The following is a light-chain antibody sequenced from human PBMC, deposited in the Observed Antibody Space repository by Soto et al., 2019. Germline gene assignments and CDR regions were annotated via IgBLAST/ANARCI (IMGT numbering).Light chain of an antibody. CDR3: QQYGSSGT. J-gene: IGKJ1*01. CDR2: GAS. V-gene: IGKV3-20*01. CDR1: QSVSNNY. Sequence: EVVLTQSPATLSLSPGARDTLSCRASQSVSNNYLAWYQQKPGQAPRLLIYGASNRATGIPDRFSGSGSGTDFTLTISRLEPEDFAVYYCQQYGSSGTFGQGTKVDI.